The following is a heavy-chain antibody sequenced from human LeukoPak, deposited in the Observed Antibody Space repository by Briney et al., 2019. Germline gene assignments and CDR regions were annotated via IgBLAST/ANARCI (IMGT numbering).Heavy chain of an antibody. Sequence: SETLSLTCTVSGGSISSYYWSWIRQSAGKGLEWIGRIHTSGTTNYNPSLKSRVTISVDTSKNQISLKLSSVTAADTAVYYCARVGPSGSYAMDVWGKGTTVIVSS. CDR1: GGSISSYY. CDR2: IHTSGTT. V-gene: IGHV4-4*07. J-gene: IGHJ6*04. D-gene: IGHD1-26*01. CDR3: ARVGPSGSYAMDV.